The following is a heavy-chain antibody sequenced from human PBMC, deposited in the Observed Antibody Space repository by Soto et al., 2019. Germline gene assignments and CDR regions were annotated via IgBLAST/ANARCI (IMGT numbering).Heavy chain of an antibody. CDR2: ISSSSSYT. CDR1: GFTFSDYY. Sequence: QVQLVESGGGLVKPGGSLRLSCAASGFTFSDYYMSWIRQAPGKGLEGVSYISSSSSYTNYADSVKGRCTISRDNAKNSLYLQMNSLRDEDTAVYYCASDLWGSMYYYGMDVCGQGTTVTVSS. V-gene: IGHV3-11*05. J-gene: IGHJ6*02. CDR3: ASDLWGSMYYYGMDV. D-gene: IGHD3-16*01.